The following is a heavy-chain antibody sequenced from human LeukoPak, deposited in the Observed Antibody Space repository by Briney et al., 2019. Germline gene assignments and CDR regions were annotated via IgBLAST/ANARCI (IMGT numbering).Heavy chain of an antibody. CDR3: ARGDYSRPFDY. Sequence: SETLSLTCAVYGGSFSGYYWSWIRQPPGKGLEWIGEINHSGSTNYNPSLKSRVTISVDTSKNQFSLKLSSVTAADTAVYYCARGDYSRPFDYWGQGTLVTVSS. D-gene: IGHD4-11*01. CDR1: GGSFSGYY. J-gene: IGHJ4*02. CDR2: INHSGST. V-gene: IGHV4-34*01.